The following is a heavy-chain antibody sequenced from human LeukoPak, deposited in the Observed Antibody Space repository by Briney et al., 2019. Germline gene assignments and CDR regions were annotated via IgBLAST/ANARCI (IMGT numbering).Heavy chain of an antibody. CDR2: INPINGDT. Sequence: ASVTVSCKTSGFPFTGYYFHWMRQAPGQGLEWLGLINPINGDTSYVQNFQGRVTMNSDTSISTGYVELSRLRFDDTAVYYCARASRWLGSSSDSWGQGTLVTVSS. CDR3: ARASRWLGSSSDS. J-gene: IGHJ4*02. V-gene: IGHV1-2*02. D-gene: IGHD6-6*01. CDR1: GFPFTGYY.